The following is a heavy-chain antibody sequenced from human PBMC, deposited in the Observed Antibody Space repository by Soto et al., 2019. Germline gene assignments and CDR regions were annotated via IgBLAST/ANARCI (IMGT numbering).Heavy chain of an antibody. Sequence: TGGSLRLSCTASEFSFSSYAMHWIRQSPGKGLEWVAVISFNGNSLHYADSVKDRFTISRDNSKSTLYPQMNNMRTEDTAVYYCARTFDTITYYFDYWGQGTLVTVSS. CDR3: ARTFDTITYYFDY. CDR2: ISFNGNSL. V-gene: IGHV3-30-3*01. CDR1: EFSFSSYA. D-gene: IGHD3-9*01. J-gene: IGHJ4*02.